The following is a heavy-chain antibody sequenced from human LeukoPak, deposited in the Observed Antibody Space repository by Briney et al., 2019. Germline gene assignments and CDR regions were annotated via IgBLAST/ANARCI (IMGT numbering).Heavy chain of an antibody. D-gene: IGHD1-20*01. V-gene: IGHV1-46*01. Sequence: ASVKVSCKASGYTFTSYYMHWVRQAPGQGLEWMGITNPSGGSTSYAQKFQGRVTMTRDTSTSTVYMELSSLRSEDTAVYYCARELRAYNWDDCDAFDIWGQGTMVTVSS. CDR3: ARELRAYNWDDCDAFDI. CDR1: GYTFTSYY. CDR2: TNPSGGST. J-gene: IGHJ3*02.